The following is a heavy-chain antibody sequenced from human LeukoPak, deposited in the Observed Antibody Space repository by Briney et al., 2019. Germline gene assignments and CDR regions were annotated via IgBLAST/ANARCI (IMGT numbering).Heavy chain of an antibody. V-gene: IGHV1-69*01. CDR3: ARGTGYSYGSDYYYYGMDV. CDR1: GGTFSSYA. CDR2: IIPIFGTA. J-gene: IGHJ6*02. Sequence: SVKVSCKASGGTFSSYAISWARQAPGQGLEWMGGIIPIFGTANYAQKFQGRVTITADESTSTAYMELSSLRSEDTAVYYCARGTGYSYGSDYYYYGMDVWGQGTTVTVSS. D-gene: IGHD5-18*01.